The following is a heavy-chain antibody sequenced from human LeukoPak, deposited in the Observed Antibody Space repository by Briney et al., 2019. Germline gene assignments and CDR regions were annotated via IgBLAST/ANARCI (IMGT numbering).Heavy chain of an antibody. CDR2: ISGSGGST. V-gene: IGHV3-23*01. D-gene: IGHD6-13*01. CDR1: GFTLSSYA. CDR3: AKKGSIDANYFDY. J-gene: IGHJ4*02. Sequence: QPGGSLRLSCAASGFTLSSYAMSWVRQAPGKGLEWVSAISGSGGSTDYPDSVTGRFTISRDNSKSTLYLQMNSLRVEDTAVYYCAKKGSIDANYFDYWGQGTLVTVSS.